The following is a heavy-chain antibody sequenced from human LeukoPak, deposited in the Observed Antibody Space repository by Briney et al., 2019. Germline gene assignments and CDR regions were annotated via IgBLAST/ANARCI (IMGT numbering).Heavy chain of an antibody. Sequence: GESLKISCKGSGYYFTTYWIGWVRQMPGKGLEWMGIIFPGDSDTRYSPSFQGQVIISADKSISTAYLQWSSLKASDTAMYYCATLYNSGSYKIDYWGQGTLVTVSS. V-gene: IGHV5-51*01. J-gene: IGHJ4*02. CDR2: IFPGDSDT. CDR3: ATLYNSGSYKIDY. CDR1: GYYFTTYW. D-gene: IGHD3-10*01.